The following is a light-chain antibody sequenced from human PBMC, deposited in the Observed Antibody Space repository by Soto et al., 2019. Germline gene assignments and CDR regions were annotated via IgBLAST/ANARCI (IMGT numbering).Light chain of an antibody. J-gene: IGKJ1*01. V-gene: IGKV3-20*01. CDR1: QSVSSSY. CDR3: QQYGSSPQT. Sequence: IVLTHSPGTLSLSPGKRVTLSCSASQSVSSSYLAWYQQKTGQATTLLIYGESSRATGIPHRFSSSGSGKDFTLTISRLEPEDFAVYYCQQYGSSPQTFGQWTKVDIK. CDR2: GES.